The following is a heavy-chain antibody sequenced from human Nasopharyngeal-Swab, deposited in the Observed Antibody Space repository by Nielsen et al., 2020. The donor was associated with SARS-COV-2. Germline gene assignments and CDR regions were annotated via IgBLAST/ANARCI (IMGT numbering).Heavy chain of an antibody. J-gene: IGHJ6*03. CDR2: ISDTSSTI. CDR1: GFTLSAYT. V-gene: IGHV3-48*04. CDR3: ARDATTAHDYYYYMDV. Sequence: ARSLRLSCVASGFTLSAYTMNWVRQAPGNGLEWLSYISDTSSTIYYADSVKGRFTISRDNAKNSLYLQMNSLRAEDTAVYYCARDATTAHDYYYYMDVWGKGTTVTVSS. D-gene: IGHD4-11*01.